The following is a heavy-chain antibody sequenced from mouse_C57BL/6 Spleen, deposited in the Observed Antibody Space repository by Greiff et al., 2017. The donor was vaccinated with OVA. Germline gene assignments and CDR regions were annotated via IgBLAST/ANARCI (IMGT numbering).Heavy chain of an antibody. CDR3: ARGVLAYWYFDV. V-gene: IGHV1-42*01. Sequence: EVKVEESGPELVKPGASVKISCKASGYSFTGYYMNWVKQSPEKSLEWIGEINPSTGGTTYNQKFKAKATLTVDKSSSTAYMQLKSLTSEDSAVYYCARGVLAYWYFDVWGTGTTVTVSS. CDR1: GYSFTGYY. CDR2: INPSTGGT. J-gene: IGHJ1*03.